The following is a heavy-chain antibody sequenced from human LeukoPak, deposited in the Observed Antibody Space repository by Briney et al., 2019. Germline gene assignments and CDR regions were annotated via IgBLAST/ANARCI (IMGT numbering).Heavy chain of an antibody. V-gene: IGHV1-46*01. J-gene: IGHJ6*03. CDR2: INPNGGST. Sequence: ASVTVSCKASGYTFTSYYMHWVRQAPGQGLEWMGIINPNGGSTSYAQKFQGRVTMTRDMSTSTVYMEQRSLRSDDTAVYYCARDFEPADNPYFYYYMDVWGEGTTVTVSS. CDR1: GYTFTSYY. D-gene: IGHD2-2*01. CDR3: ARDFEPADNPYFYYYMDV.